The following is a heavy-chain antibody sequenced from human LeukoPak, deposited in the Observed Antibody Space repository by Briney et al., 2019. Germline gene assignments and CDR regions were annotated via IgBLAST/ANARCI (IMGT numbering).Heavy chain of an antibody. D-gene: IGHD3-22*01. J-gene: IGHJ4*02. CDR3: ARADLLYYYDSSGPYSAWDY. CDR1: GFTVSSNY. V-gene: IGHV3-7*01. CDR2: IKQDGSEK. Sequence: GGSPRLSCAASGFTVSSNYMSWVRQAPGKGLEWVANIKQDGSEKYYVDSVKGRFTISRDNAKNSLYLQMNSLRAEDTAVYYCARADLLYYYDSSGPYSAWDYWGQGTLVTVSS.